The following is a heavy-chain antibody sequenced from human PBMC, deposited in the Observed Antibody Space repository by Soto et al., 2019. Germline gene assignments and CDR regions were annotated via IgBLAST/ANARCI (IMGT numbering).Heavy chain of an antibody. D-gene: IGHD6-19*01. CDR2: IYWDDDK. J-gene: IGHJ4*02. V-gene: IGHV2-5*02. Sequence: QITLKESGPTLVKPTQTLTLTCTFSGFSLSTSGVGVGWIRQPPGKALEWLALIYWDDDKRYSPSLKSRLTTTKDTSKNHVVLTMTNMDPVDTATYYCAHRHSSGWFDYWGQGTLVTVSS. CDR3: AHRHSSGWFDY. CDR1: GFSLSTSGVG.